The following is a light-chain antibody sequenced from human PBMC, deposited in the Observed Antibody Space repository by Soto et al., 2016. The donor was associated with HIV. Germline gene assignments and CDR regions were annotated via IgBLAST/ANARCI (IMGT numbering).Light chain of an antibody. J-gene: IGLJ3*02. V-gene: IGLV3-21*03. Sequence: SYELAQPPSVSVAPGKTASITCGGENIGSEGVHWYQQKPGQAPVLVVHDDSVRPSGIPERFSGSNSGNTATLTISRVEVGDEADYYCQVWDSSSNPWVFGGGTKLTVL. CDR1: NIGSEG. CDR3: QVWDSSSNPWV. CDR2: DDS.